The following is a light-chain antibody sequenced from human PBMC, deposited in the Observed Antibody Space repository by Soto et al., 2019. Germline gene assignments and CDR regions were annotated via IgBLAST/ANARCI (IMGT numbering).Light chain of an antibody. V-gene: IGKV3-20*01. CDR3: QQYGSSPPLT. CDR2: GAS. CDR1: QSVSGDY. J-gene: IGKJ4*01. Sequence: EIVLTQSPGTLSLSPGERATLSCRAGQSVSGDYLAWYQQKPGQAPRLLIYGASSRATGIPDRFSGRGSGTDFTLAISRLEPEDFALYYCQQYGSSPPLTFGGGTKVDIK.